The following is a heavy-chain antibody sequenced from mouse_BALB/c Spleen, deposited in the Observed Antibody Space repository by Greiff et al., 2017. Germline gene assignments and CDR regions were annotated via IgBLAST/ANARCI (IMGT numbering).Heavy chain of an antibody. CDR2: ISSGGST. V-gene: IGHV5-6-5*01. J-gene: IGHJ2*01. D-gene: IGHD1-1*01. CDR3: ARDYYGSSFDY. Sequence: EVMLVESGGGLVQPGGSRKLSCAASGFTFSSFGMHWVRQTPEKRLEWVASISSGGSTYYPDSVKGRFTISRDNARNILYLQMSSLRSEDTAMYYCARDYYGSSFDYWGQGTTLTVSS. CDR1: GFTFSSFG.